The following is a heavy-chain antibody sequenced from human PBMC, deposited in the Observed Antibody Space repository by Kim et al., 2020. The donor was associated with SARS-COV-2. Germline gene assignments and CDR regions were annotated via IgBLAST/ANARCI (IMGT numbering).Heavy chain of an antibody. CDR1: GFTFDDYA. Sequence: GGSLRLSCAASGFTFDDYAMHWVRQAPGKGLEWVSGISWNSGSIGYADSVKGRFTISRDNAKNSLYLQMNSLRAEDTALYYCAKDIAPIVGPREGAFDIWGQGTMVTVSS. D-gene: IGHD1-26*01. J-gene: IGHJ3*02. CDR2: ISWNSGSI. V-gene: IGHV3-9*01. CDR3: AKDIAPIVGPREGAFDI.